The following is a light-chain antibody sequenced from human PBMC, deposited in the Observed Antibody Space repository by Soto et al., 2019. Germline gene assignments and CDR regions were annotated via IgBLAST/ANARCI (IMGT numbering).Light chain of an antibody. CDR3: QQYGSSRT. Sequence: EIVLTQSPATLSLSPGERATLSCRASQSVSSNYLAWYQQKPGLAPRLLIYDASNRATGIPDRFSGSGSGTDFTLTISRLEPEDSAVYYCQQYGSSRTFGQGTKVEI. V-gene: IGKV3D-20*01. J-gene: IGKJ1*01. CDR2: DAS. CDR1: QSVSSNY.